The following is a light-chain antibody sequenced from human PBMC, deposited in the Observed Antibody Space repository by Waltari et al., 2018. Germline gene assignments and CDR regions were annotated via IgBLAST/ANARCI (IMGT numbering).Light chain of an antibody. J-gene: IGKJ2*01. CDR1: QSVGSY. CDR3: QQRSNWTPHT. V-gene: IGKV3-11*01. Sequence: DIVLTQSPATLSLSPGDTATLSCRASQSVGSYLAWYQRKPGQPPRLLIYDASNRATGVPARFRGSGSGTEFTLTISSLEAEDFAVYYCQQRSNWTPHTFGQGARLDIK. CDR2: DAS.